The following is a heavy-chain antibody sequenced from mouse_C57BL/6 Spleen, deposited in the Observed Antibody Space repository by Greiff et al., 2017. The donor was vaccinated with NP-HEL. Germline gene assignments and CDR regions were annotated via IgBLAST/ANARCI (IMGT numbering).Heavy chain of an antibody. D-gene: IGHD2-1*01. Sequence: DVMLVESGGGLVKPGGSLKLSCAASGFTFSSYTMSWVRQTPEKRLEWVATISGGGGNTYYPDSVKGRFTISRDNAKNTLYLQMSSLRSEDTALYYCARLDGNYGGAMDYWGQGTSVTVSS. CDR2: ISGGGGNT. J-gene: IGHJ4*01. V-gene: IGHV5-9*01. CDR3: ARLDGNYGGAMDY. CDR1: GFTFSSYT.